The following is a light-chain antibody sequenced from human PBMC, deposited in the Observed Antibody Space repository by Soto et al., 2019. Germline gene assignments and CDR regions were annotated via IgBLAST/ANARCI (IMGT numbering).Light chain of an antibody. V-gene: IGKV1-5*01. CDR3: QQYNTYSYT. Sequence: DILMTQSPSTLSASVGDIVTITCRASQSISSSLAWYQQQPGKAPKLLIYDVSTLKSGVPSRFSGSRSGTEFTLTISSLQPDDFATYYCQQYNTYSYTFGQGTNLENK. CDR2: DVS. J-gene: IGKJ2*01. CDR1: QSISSS.